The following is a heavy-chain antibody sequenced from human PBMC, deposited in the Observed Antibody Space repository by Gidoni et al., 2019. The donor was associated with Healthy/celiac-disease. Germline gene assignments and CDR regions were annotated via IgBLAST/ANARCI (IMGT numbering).Heavy chain of an antibody. V-gene: IGHV4-34*01. D-gene: IGHD5-18*01. CDR3: ARGDSYGYIGYYYYYDMDV. CDR2: INHSGST. Sequence: QVQLQQWGAGLLKPSETLSLTCAVYGGSFSGYYWSWIRQPPGKGLEWIGEINHSGSTNYNPSLKSRVTISVDTSKNQFSLKLSSVTAADTAVYYCARGDSYGYIGYYYYYDMDVWGQGTTVTVSS. J-gene: IGHJ6*02. CDR1: GGSFSGYY.